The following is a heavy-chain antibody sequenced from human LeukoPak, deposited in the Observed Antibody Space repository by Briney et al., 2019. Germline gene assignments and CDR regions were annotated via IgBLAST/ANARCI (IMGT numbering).Heavy chain of an antibody. D-gene: IGHD3-9*01. J-gene: IGHJ5*02. Sequence: SGTLSLTCAVSGGSISSSNWWSWVRQPPGKGLEWIGEIYHSGSTNYNPSLKSRVTISVDTSKNQFSLKLSSVTAADTAVYYCARGWLGRRFDPWGQGTLVTVSS. CDR1: GGSISSSNW. CDR3: ARGWLGRRFDP. V-gene: IGHV4-4*02. CDR2: IYHSGST.